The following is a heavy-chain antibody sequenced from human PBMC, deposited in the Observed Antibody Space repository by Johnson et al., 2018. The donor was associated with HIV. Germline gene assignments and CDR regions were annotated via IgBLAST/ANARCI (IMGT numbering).Heavy chain of an antibody. Sequence: QVQLVESGGGVVRTGGSLRLSCEGSGFSFDDYGMHWVRQAPGKGLGWVAVISYDGSHKYYAASVKGRFTISRDNSKNTLYLQMNSLRTEDTAVYYCAKDLRWGDYAFDIWGQGTMVTVSS. D-gene: IGHD3-10*01. CDR2: ISYDGSHK. CDR1: GFSFDDYG. J-gene: IGHJ3*02. V-gene: IGHV3-30*18. CDR3: AKDLRWGDYAFDI.